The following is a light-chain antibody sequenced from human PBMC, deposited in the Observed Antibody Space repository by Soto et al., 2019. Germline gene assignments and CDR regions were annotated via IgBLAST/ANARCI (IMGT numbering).Light chain of an antibody. CDR2: DAS. CDR1: QGISSA. Sequence: AIQLTQSPSSLSASVGDRVTITCRASQGISSALAWYQQKPGKAPKLLIYDASSLESGVPSRFSGSGSGTDFTLTISSLQPEDFATYDCHQFNSYFTCGQGTRLEIK. V-gene: IGKV1-13*02. CDR3: HQFNSYFT. J-gene: IGKJ5*01.